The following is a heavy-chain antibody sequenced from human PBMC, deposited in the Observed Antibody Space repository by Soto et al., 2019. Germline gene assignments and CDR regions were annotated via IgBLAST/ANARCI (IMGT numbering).Heavy chain of an antibody. CDR3: AKDLEGPQLARYYFDY. CDR1: GFTFSSYA. Sequence: PGGSLRLSCAASGFTFSSYAMSWVRQAPGKGLEWVSAISGSGGSTYYADSVKGRFTISRDNSKNTLYLQMNSLRAEDTAVYYCAKDLEGPQLARYYFDYWGQGTLVTVSS. J-gene: IGHJ4*02. V-gene: IGHV3-23*01. CDR2: ISGSGGST. D-gene: IGHD2-2*01.